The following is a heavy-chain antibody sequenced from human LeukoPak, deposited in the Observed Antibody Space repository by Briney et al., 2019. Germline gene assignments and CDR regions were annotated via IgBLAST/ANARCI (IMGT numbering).Heavy chain of an antibody. J-gene: IGHJ4*02. D-gene: IGHD3-16*02. CDR3: ARAVITFGGVIVYFDY. Sequence: GASVKVSCKASGYTFTSYGISWVRQAPGQGLEWMGWISAYNGNTNYAQKLQGRVTMTTDTSTSTAYMELRSLRSDDTAVCYCARAVITFGGVIVYFDYWGQGTLVTVSS. V-gene: IGHV1-18*01. CDR2: ISAYNGNT. CDR1: GYTFTSYG.